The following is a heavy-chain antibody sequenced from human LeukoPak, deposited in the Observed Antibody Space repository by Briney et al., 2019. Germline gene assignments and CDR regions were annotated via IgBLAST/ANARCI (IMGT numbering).Heavy chain of an antibody. Sequence: GSSVKVSCKASGGTFSSYAISWVRQAPGQGLEWMGGIIPIFGTANYAQKFQGRVTITADESTSTAYMELSSLRSEDTAVYYCARGRYYYDSSGYSPFDYWGQGTLVTVSS. CDR1: GGTFSSYA. CDR2: IIPIFGTA. V-gene: IGHV1-69*01. J-gene: IGHJ4*02. CDR3: ARGRYYYDSSGYSPFDY. D-gene: IGHD3-22*01.